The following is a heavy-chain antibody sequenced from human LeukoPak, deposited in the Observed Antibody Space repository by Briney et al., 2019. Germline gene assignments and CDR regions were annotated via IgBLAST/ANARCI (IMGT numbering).Heavy chain of an antibody. Sequence: HPGGSLRLSCAASGFTFSSYWMHWVRQAPGKGLVWVSRINSDGSSITYADSVKGRFTISRDNAKHTLYLQMNSLRVEDTAVYYCAREGRVSGYDFDCWGQGTLVTVSS. CDR1: GFTFSSYW. CDR2: INSDGSSI. J-gene: IGHJ4*02. CDR3: AREGRVSGYDFDC. V-gene: IGHV3-74*03. D-gene: IGHD5-12*01.